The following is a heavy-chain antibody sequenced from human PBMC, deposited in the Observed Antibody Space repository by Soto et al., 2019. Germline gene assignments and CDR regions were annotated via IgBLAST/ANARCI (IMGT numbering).Heavy chain of an antibody. CDR2: IIPILGIA. Sequence: QVQLVQSGAEVKKPGSSVKVSCKASGGTFSSYTISWVRQAPGQGLEWMGRIIPILGIANYAQKFQGRVTITADKSTSTAYMELSSLRSEDTAVYYCASVDGAYVSTSAYYYYMDVWGKGTTVTVSS. CDR3: ASVDGAYVSTSAYYYYMDV. J-gene: IGHJ6*03. D-gene: IGHD4-17*01. V-gene: IGHV1-69*02. CDR1: GGTFSSYT.